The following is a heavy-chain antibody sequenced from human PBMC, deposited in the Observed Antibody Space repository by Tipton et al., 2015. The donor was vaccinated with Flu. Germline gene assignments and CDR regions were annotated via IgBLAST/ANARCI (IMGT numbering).Heavy chain of an antibody. CDR2: IYTSGRT. Sequence: TLSLTCTVSGGSISSYYWSWIRQPAGKGLEWIGRIYTSGRTNYNPSLKSRVTMSVETSKNQFSLKLSSVTAADTAVYYCARDRSGSDSGYYYYYYGMDVWGQGTTVTVSS. J-gene: IGHJ6*02. D-gene: IGHD1-26*01. V-gene: IGHV4-4*07. CDR3: ARDRSGSDSGYYYYYYGMDV. CDR1: GGSISSYY.